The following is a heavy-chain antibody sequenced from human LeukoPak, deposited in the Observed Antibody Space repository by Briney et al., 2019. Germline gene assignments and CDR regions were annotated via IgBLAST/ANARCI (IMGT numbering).Heavy chain of an antibody. CDR3: ARDPAAAGFFDI. CDR1: GFTVSSNY. V-gene: IGHV3-53*01. CDR2: IYSGGST. J-gene: IGHJ3*02. Sequence: GGSLRLSCAASGFTVSSNYTSWVRQAPGKGLEWVSVIYSGGSTYYAGSVKGRFTISRDNSKNTLYLQMNSLRAEDTAVYYCARDPAAAGFFDIWGQGTMATVSS. D-gene: IGHD6-13*01.